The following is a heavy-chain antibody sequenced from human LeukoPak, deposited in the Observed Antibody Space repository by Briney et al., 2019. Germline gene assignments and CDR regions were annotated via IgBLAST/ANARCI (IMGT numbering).Heavy chain of an antibody. D-gene: IGHD1-26*01. CDR3: ARIEWERLGRAFDI. J-gene: IGHJ3*02. Sequence: GESLRLSCAASGFTVSDNYMTWVRQAPGKGLGWVSSIYSAGATHYAESVKGRFTISRDNSKNTLYLQMNSLRAEDMAVYYCARIEWERLGRAFDIWGQGTMVTVSS. CDR2: IYSAGAT. CDR1: GFTVSDNY. V-gene: IGHV3-53*01.